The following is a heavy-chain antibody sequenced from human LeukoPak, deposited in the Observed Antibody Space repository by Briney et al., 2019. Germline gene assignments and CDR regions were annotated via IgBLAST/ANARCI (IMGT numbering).Heavy chain of an antibody. V-gene: IGHV3-48*04. CDR1: GFPFFNTYS. D-gene: IGHD3-10*02. J-gene: IGHJ6*04. CDR3: AELGITMIGGV. CDR2: ISGTTRSI. Sequence: GGSLRLSCAASGFPFFNTYSMNWVRQAPGKGLEWVSSISGTTRSIYYANSVKGRFTISRDNAKNSLYLQMNSLRAEDTAVYYCAELGITMIGGVWGKGTTVTISS.